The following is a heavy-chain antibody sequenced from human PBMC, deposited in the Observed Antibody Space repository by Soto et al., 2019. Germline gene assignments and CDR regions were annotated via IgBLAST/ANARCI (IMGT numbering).Heavy chain of an antibody. CDR2: INAGNGNT. CDR3: ARERVKVPGRSGWYS. J-gene: IGHJ4*02. Sequence: QVQLVQSGAEVKKPGSSVKVSCKASGYTFTSYAMHWLRQAPGQRLEWMGGINAGNGNTKYSQKFQGRVTITRDKSASTAYMEMSSLGSEDTAVYYCARERVKVPGRSGWYSWGQGNLVTVSS. CDR1: GYTFTSYA. D-gene: IGHD6-19*01. V-gene: IGHV1-3*01.